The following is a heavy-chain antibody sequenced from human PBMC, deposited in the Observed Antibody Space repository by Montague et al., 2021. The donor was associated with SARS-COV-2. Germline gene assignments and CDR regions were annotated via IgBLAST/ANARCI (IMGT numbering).Heavy chain of an antibody. CDR3: ARDASASYYDTLTGFTPYNWFDP. CDR2: INSDGSST. J-gene: IGHJ5*02. D-gene: IGHD3-9*01. CDR1: GFTFSSYW. Sequence: SLRLSCAASGFTFSSYWMHWVRQAPGKGLVWVSRINSDGSSTSYADSVKGRFTISRDNAKNTLYLQMNSLRAEDTAVYYCARDASASYYDTLTGFTPYNWFDPWGQGTLVTVSS. V-gene: IGHV3-74*01.